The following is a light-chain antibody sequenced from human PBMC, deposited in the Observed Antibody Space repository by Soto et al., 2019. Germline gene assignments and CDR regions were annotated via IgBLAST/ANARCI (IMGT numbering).Light chain of an antibody. CDR1: SSDVGGYNY. CDR2: DVS. CDR3: SSYRSSRTYV. J-gene: IGLJ1*01. V-gene: IGLV2-14*01. Sequence: QSVLTQPASVSGSPGQSITISCSGTSSDVGGYNYVSWYQQNPGTAHKLLIYDVSNRPSGVSHRFSGSKSGNTASLTISGLQAGDEADYYCSSYRSSRTYVFGTGTKVTVL.